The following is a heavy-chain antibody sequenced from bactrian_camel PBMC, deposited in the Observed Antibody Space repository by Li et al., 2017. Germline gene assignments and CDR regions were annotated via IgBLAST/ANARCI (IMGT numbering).Heavy chain of an antibody. J-gene: IGHJ4*01. V-gene: IGHV3S1*01. D-gene: IGHD1*01. Sequence: HVQLVESGGGLVQPGESLRLSCTASGFSFSSASMYWVRQAPGKGLDWVSTINSGGTTTFYADSVKGRFTISRDGAKNIIELQMHSLKPEDTAMYYCAADRSRPASCSLRLDLYDYWGQGTQVTVS. CDR1: GFSFSSAS. CDR2: INSGGTTT. CDR3: AADRSRPASCSLRLDLYDY.